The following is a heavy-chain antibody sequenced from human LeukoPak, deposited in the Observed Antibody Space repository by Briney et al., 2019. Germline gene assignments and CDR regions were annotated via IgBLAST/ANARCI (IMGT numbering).Heavy chain of an antibody. CDR1: GFTFSSYA. J-gene: IGHJ5*02. CDR2: ISGSGGST. D-gene: IGHD3-10*01. Sequence: GGSLRLSCAASGFTFSSYAMSWVRQAPGKGLEWVSAISGSGGSTYYADSVKGRLTISRDNSKNTLYLQMNSLRAEDTAVYYRAKDMVYYYGSGILTWGQGTLVTVSS. CDR3: AKDMVYYYGSGILT. V-gene: IGHV3-23*01.